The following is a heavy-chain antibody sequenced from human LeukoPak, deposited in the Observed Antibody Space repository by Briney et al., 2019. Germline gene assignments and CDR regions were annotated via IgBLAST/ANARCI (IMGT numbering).Heavy chain of an antibody. V-gene: IGHV1-3*04. CDR2: INIGNGNT. J-gene: IGHJ5*02. CDR3: ARSYYYDSTGYYPPGP. CDR1: GYTFTSYA. Sequence: ASVKVSCKASGYTFTSYAMHWVRQAPGQGLEWMGWINIGNGNTKYSQKFQGRVTITRDTSASTAYMELSSLRSEDTAVYYCARSYYYDSTGYYPPGPWGQGTLVTVSS. D-gene: IGHD3-22*01.